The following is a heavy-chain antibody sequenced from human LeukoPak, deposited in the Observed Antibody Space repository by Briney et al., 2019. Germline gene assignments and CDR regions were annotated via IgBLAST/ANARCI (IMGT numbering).Heavy chain of an antibody. CDR2: ISHTGSTM. D-gene: IGHD3-10*01. V-gene: IGHV3-48*04. Sequence: GGSLRLSCAASGFSFSIYSLNWVRQAPGKGLEWVSYISHTGSTMSYADSVKGRFTISRDNAKNSLYLQMNSLRAEDTAVYYCASSYYYGSGSYFTFDYWGQGTLVTVSS. CDR1: GFSFSIYS. CDR3: ASSYYYGSGSYFTFDY. J-gene: IGHJ4*02.